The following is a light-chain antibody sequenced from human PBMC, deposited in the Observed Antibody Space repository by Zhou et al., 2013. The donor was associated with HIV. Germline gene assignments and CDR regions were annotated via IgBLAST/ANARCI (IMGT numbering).Light chain of an antibody. Sequence: SYELTQPPSVSVSPGQTASITCSGDKLGEKYASWYQQKPGQSPVLVICEDTKRPSGIPERFSGSNSGNTATLTISGTQAMDEADYYCQAWDSSTAVFGTGTKVTV. CDR1: KLGEKY. CDR3: QAWDSSTAV. J-gene: IGLJ1*01. V-gene: IGLV3-1*01. CDR2: EDT.